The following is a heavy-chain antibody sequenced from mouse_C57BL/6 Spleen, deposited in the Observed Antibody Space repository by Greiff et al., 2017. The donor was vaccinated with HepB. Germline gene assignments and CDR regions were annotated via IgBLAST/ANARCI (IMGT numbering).Heavy chain of an antibody. CDR1: GYTFTSYW. D-gene: IGHD1-1*01. CDR3: ARRGTTVVFDV. V-gene: IGHV1-59*01. Sequence: QVQLQQSGAELVRPGTSVKLSCKASGYTFTSYWMHWVKQRPGQGLEWIGVIDPSDSYTNYNQKFKGKATLTVDTSSSTAYMQLSSLTSEDSAVYYCARRGTTVVFDVWGTGTTVTVSS. CDR2: IDPSDSYT. J-gene: IGHJ1*03.